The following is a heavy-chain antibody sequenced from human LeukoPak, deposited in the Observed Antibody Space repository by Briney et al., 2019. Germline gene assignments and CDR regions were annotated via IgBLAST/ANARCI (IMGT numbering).Heavy chain of an antibody. CDR2: IWYDGSKK. Sequence: GGSLRLSCAASGFTFDDYGMHWVRQAPGKGLEWVAVIWYDGSKKYYADSVKGRFNISRDNSKNTLYLQMNSLRAEDTAVYYCANDGGKISYWGQGTLVTVSS. J-gene: IGHJ4*02. V-gene: IGHV3-33*06. CDR3: ANDGGKISY. D-gene: IGHD2-15*01. CDR1: GFTFDDYG.